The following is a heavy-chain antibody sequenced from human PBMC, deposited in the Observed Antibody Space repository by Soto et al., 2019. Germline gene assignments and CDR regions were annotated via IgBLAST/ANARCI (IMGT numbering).Heavy chain of an antibody. CDR3: AISLGELSFSFDY. V-gene: IGHV1-2*04. J-gene: IGHJ4*02. Sequence: QVQLVQSGAEVKKPGASVKVSCKASGYTFTGYYMHWVRQAPGQGLEWMGWINPNSGGTNYAQKFQGWVTMTRETSISTAYMELSRLRSDDTAVYYCAISLGELSFSFDYWGQGTLVTVSS. CDR1: GYTFTGYY. CDR2: INPNSGGT. D-gene: IGHD3-16*02.